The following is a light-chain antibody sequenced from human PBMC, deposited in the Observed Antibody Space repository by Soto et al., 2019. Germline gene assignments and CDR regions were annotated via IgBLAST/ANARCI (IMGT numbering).Light chain of an antibody. V-gene: IGKV3-11*01. CDR3: QERSKWPPHT. CDR2: DAS. CDR1: QSVSSY. Sequence: DIVLTQSPATLYLSPGERATLACRASQSVSSYLAWYQQKPGQAPRLLIYDASNRATGIPARFSGSGSGTDFTLTISSLEPEDFAVYYCQERSKWPPHTFGPGTKLEIK. J-gene: IGKJ2*01.